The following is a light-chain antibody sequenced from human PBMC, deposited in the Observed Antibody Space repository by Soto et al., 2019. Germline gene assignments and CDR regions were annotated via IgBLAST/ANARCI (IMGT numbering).Light chain of an antibody. CDR1: QSVGSH. V-gene: IGKV3-15*01. Sequence: EIVMTQSPATLSVSPVERATLSCRASQSVGSHLAWYQHRPGQAPRLLIYGASYRATGIPARFSGSGSGTEFTLTITSLQSEDFAVYYCQQYNNWLALTFGGGTKVDIK. CDR2: GAS. CDR3: QQYNNWLALT. J-gene: IGKJ4*01.